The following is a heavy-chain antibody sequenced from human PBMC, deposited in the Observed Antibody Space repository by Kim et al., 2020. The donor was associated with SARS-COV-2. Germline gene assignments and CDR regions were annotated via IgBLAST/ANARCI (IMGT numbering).Heavy chain of an antibody. V-gene: IGHV3-15*01. CDR2: IKSKTDGGTT. CDR3: TTDSSPMLEMATTYYFDY. D-gene: IGHD1-26*01. CDR1: GFTFSNAW. J-gene: IGHJ4*02. Sequence: GGSLRLSCAASGFTFSNAWMSWVRQAPGKGLEWVGRIKSKTDGGTTDYAAPVKGRFTISRDDSKNTLYLQMNSLKTEDTAVYYCTTDSSPMLEMATTYYFDYWGQGTLVTVSS.